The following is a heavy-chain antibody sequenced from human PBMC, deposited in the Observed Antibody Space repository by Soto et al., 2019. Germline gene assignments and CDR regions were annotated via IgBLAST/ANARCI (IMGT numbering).Heavy chain of an antibody. Sequence: GGSLRLSCAASRFSFSSYAMTWVRQAPGKGLEWVSTITGGGDTTYYVDSVKGRFTISRDNSNNILYLQMNSLKVEDTAIYYCAKQISPPWFDPWGQGTLVTVS. CDR2: ITGGGDTT. V-gene: IGHV3-23*01. CDR1: RFSFSSYA. CDR3: AKQISPPWFDP. J-gene: IGHJ5*02.